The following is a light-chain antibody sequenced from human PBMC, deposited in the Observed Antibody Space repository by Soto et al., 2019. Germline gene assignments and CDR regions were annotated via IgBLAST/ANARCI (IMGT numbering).Light chain of an antibody. Sequence: EIVLTQSPGTLSLSPGERATLSCRASQTISNSFLAWYQQKPGQAPRLLIYGASNRATGVPDRVSGSGSGTDFTLTNSRLEPEDFAVYYCHQYGGSIVTFGPGTKVDVK. CDR2: GAS. CDR1: QTISNSF. V-gene: IGKV3-20*01. CDR3: HQYGGSIVT. J-gene: IGKJ3*01.